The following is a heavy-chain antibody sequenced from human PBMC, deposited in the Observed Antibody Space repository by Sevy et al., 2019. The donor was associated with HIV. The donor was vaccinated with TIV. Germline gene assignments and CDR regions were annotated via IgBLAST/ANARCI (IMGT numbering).Heavy chain of an antibody. Sequence: GGSLRLSCAASGFTFSNKGMHWVRQAPGKGLEWVAVIWYDGSNKYYGDSVKGRFTISRDNSKNTLYLQMSSLRVEDTATYYCARESGSDWYLDSWGQGTLVTVSS. CDR2: IWYDGSNK. CDR1: GFTFSNKG. V-gene: IGHV3-33*01. J-gene: IGHJ4*02. D-gene: IGHD2-21*02. CDR3: ARESGSDWYLDS.